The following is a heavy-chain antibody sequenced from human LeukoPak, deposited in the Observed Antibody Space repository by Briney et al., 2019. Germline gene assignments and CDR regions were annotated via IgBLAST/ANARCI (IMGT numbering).Heavy chain of an antibody. CDR1: GFTFDDYA. CDR2: ISWNSGSI. Sequence: PGRSLRLSCAASGFTFDDYAMHWVRQAPGKGLEWVSGISWNSGSIDYADSVKGRFTISRDNSKNTLYLQMNSLRAEDTAVYYCAKDREGGDCTNGVCYVVDYWGQGTLVTVSS. J-gene: IGHJ4*02. D-gene: IGHD2-8*01. V-gene: IGHV3-9*01. CDR3: AKDREGGDCTNGVCYVVDY.